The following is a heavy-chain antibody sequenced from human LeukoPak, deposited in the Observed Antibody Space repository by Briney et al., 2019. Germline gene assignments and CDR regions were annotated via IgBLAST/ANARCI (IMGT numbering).Heavy chain of an antibody. CDR1: GFTFSTNY. Sequence: GGSLRLSCAASGFTFSTNYMTGVRQAPGKGLEWVSVIYSGDSTYYADSVEGRFTISRDNSKNTLYLQMNRLRAEDTAVYYCARKLRSTTDDYWGQGTLVTVSS. CDR2: IYSGDST. V-gene: IGHV3-66*01. CDR3: ARKLRSTTDDY. D-gene: IGHD6-13*01. J-gene: IGHJ4*02.